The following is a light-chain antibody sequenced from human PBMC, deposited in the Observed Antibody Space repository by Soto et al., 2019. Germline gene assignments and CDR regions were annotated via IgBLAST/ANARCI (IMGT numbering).Light chain of an antibody. Sequence: EIVLTQSPATQSLSPGERATLSCRASQSVSSYLAWYQQKPGQAPRLLIYDASNRATGIPARFSGSGSGTDFTLTISSLEPEDFAVYYCQQRSNWPPVFGPGTKVYIK. CDR3: QQRSNWPPV. V-gene: IGKV3-11*01. CDR2: DAS. CDR1: QSVSSY. J-gene: IGKJ3*01.